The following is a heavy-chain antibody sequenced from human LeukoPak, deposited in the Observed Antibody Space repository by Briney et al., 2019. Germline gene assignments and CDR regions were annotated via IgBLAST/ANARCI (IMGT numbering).Heavy chain of an antibody. CDR3: ARSPSSWYPQLDY. D-gene: IGHD6-13*01. Sequence: SETLSLTCTVSGGSISSYYWSWIRQPPGKGLEWVGYIYYSGSTNYNPSLKSRVTISVDTSKNQFSLKLSSVTAADTAVYYCARSPSSWYPQLDYWGQGTLVTVSS. J-gene: IGHJ4*02. CDR2: IYYSGST. CDR1: GGSISSYY. V-gene: IGHV4-59*01.